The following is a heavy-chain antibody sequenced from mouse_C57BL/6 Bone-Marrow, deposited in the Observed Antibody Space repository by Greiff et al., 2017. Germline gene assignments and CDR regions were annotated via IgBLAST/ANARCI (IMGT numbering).Heavy chain of an antibody. CDR3: ARSNLFAY. D-gene: IGHD2-5*01. CDR2: INPSTGGT. J-gene: IGHJ3*01. CDR1: GYSFTGYY. V-gene: IGHV1-42*01. Sequence: EVQLQQSGPELVKPGASVKISCKASGYSFTGYYMNWVKQSPEKSLEWIGEINPSTGGTTYNQKFKAKATLTVDKSSSTAYMQLKSLTSEDSAVYYCARSNLFAYWGQGTLVTVSA.